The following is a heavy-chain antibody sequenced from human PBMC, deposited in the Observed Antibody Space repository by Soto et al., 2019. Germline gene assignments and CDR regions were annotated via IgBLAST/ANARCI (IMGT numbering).Heavy chain of an antibody. CDR2: MNPNSGNT. V-gene: IGHV1-8*01. J-gene: IGHJ5*02. Sequence: QVQLVQSGAEVKKPGASVKVSCKASGYTFTSYDINWVRQATGQGLEWMGWMNPNSGNTGYAQKFQGRVTMTRNTTISTAYRERSSVRSEAPPVYYCARGRLAAGNWFAPWGQGTLVTVSS. D-gene: IGHD6-13*01. CDR3: ARGRLAAGNWFAP. CDR1: GYTFTSYD.